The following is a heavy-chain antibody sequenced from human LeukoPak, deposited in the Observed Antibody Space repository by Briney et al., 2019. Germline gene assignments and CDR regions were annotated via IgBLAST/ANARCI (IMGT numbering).Heavy chain of an antibody. CDR3: AGETYDTSGSFYYFDY. CDR2: INTDESKI. V-gene: IGHV3-74*01. CDR1: GFTFSSHW. J-gene: IGHJ4*02. D-gene: IGHD3-22*01. Sequence: PGGSLRLSCAASGFTFSSHWMHWVRQTPGKGLVWVSRINTDESKINHADSVKGRFTISRDNAKNMLYLQMNSLRAEDTAVYYCAGETYDTSGSFYYFDYWGQGTLVTVSS.